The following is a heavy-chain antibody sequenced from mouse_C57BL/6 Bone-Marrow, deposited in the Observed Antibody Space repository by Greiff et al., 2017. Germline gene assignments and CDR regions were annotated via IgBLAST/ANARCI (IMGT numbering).Heavy chain of an antibody. J-gene: IGHJ1*03. CDR1: GYTFTSYW. D-gene: IGHD2-2*01. CDR3: ARYGYDWYFEV. V-gene: IGHV1-64*01. CDR2: IHPNSGST. Sequence: QVQLQQPGAELVKPGASVTLSCKASGYTFTSYWMHWVKQRPGQGLEWIGMIHPNSGSTNYNEKFKSKATLTVDKSSSTAYMQLSSLTSEDSAVYYCARYGYDWYFEVWGTGTTVTVSS.